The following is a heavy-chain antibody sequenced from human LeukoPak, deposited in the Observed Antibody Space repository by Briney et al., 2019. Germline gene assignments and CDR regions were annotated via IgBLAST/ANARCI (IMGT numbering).Heavy chain of an antibody. V-gene: IGHV3-48*02. J-gene: IGHJ4*02. Sequence: GGSVRLSCTASRLTFSCHNTMGVRQAPGKGREWVSYISSSSTTIYYAESVKGRFTISRDSAKNSLYLQMSSLRDEDTAVYYCARVGSGSYHIDNWGQGTLVTVSS. CDR2: ISSSSTTI. D-gene: IGHD2-15*01. CDR1: RLTFSCHN. CDR3: ARVGSGSYHIDN.